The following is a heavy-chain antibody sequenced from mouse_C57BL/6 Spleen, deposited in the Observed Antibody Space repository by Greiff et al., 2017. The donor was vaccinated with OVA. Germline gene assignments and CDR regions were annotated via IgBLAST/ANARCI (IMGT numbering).Heavy chain of an antibody. D-gene: IGHD4-1*01. CDR2: IYPGSGST. V-gene: IGHV1-55*01. CDR1: GYTFTSYW. CDR3: ARRGANWDVGY. J-gene: IGHJ2*01. Sequence: QVHVKQPGAELVKPGASVKMSCKASGYTFTSYWITWVKQRPGQGLEWIGDIYPGSGSTNYNEKFKSKATLTVDTSSSTAYMQLSSLTSEDSAVYYCARRGANWDVGYWGQGTTLTVSS.